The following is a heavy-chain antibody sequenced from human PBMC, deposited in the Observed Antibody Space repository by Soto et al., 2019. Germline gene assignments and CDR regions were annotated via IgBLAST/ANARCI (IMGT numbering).Heavy chain of an antibody. J-gene: IGHJ5*02. D-gene: IGHD3-16*01. V-gene: IGHV4-30-2*01. Sequence: LSLTCAVSGGSISSGGYSWSWIRQPPGKGLEWIGYIYHSGSTYYNPSLKSRVTISVDRSKNQFSLKLSSVTAADTAVYYCARSGHGGTRFDPWGQGTLVTVSS. CDR2: IYHSGST. CDR1: GGSISSGGYS. CDR3: ARSGHGGTRFDP.